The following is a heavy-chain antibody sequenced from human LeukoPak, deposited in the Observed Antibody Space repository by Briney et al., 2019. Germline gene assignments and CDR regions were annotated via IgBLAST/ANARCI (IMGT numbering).Heavy chain of an antibody. V-gene: IGHV3-21*01. Sequence: GGSLRLSCAASGFTFSSYSMNWVRQAPGKGLEWVSSISSSSSYIYYADSVKGRFTISRDNAKNSLYLQMNSLRAEDTAVYYCARFATYGWGTYAFDYWGQEPLVTVSS. CDR1: GFTFSSYS. CDR2: ISSSSSYI. J-gene: IGHJ4*02. CDR3: ARFATYGWGTYAFDY. D-gene: IGHD3-10*01.